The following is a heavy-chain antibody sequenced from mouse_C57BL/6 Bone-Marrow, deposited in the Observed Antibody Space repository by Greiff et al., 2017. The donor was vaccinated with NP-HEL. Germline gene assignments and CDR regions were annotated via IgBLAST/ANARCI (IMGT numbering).Heavy chain of an antibody. CDR1: GYTFTSYG. CDR3: ARRYPFAY. J-gene: IGHJ3*01. V-gene: IGHV1-81*01. Sequence: QVQLKQSGAELARPGASVKLSCKASGYTFTSYGISWVKQRTGQGLEWIGVIYPRSGNTYYNEKFKGKATLTADKSSSTAYMELRSLTSEDSAVYFCARRYPFAYWGQGTLVTVSA. CDR2: IYPRSGNT. D-gene: IGHD1-1*01.